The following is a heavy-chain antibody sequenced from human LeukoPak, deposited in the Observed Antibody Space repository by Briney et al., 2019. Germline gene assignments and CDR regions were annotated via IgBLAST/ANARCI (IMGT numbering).Heavy chain of an antibody. J-gene: IGHJ4*02. V-gene: IGHV4-59*01. CDR3: ARLPGYSGHPFDY. Sequence: PSETLSLTCTVSGGSISSYYWSWIRQPPGKGLEWIGYIYYSGSTNYNPSLKSRVTISVDTSKNQFSLKLSSVTAADTAVYYCARLPGYSGHPFDYWGQGTLVTVSS. D-gene: IGHD5-12*01. CDR1: GGSISSYY. CDR2: IYYSGST.